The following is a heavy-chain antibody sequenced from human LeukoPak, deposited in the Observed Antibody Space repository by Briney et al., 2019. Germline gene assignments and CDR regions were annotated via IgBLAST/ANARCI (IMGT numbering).Heavy chain of an antibody. D-gene: IGHD3-22*01. V-gene: IGHV3-48*03. CDR1: GFTFTSHD. CDR2: ISDAGNTV. Sequence: GGSLRLSCAASGFTFTSHDMDWVRQAPGKGLEWLAYISDAGNTVYYADSVKGRFTISRDNAKNSLSLQMNSLSAEDTAIYYCARNTSGFKLGDAFDLWGQGTMVTVSS. J-gene: IGHJ3*01. CDR3: ARNTSGFKLGDAFDL.